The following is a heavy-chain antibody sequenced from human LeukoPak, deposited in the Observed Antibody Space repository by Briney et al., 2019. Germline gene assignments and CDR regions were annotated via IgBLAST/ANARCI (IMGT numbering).Heavy chain of an antibody. Sequence: PGGSLRLSCAASGLIVSSNYMSWVRQAPGKGLEWVSAISGSGGSTYYADSVKGRFTISRDNSKNTLYLQMDSLRAEDTAVYYCAKGGYGSGRRYYYYYYMDVWGKGTTVTISS. V-gene: IGHV3-23*01. J-gene: IGHJ6*03. CDR2: ISGSGGST. D-gene: IGHD3-10*01. CDR1: GLIVSSNY. CDR3: AKGGYGSGRRYYYYYYMDV.